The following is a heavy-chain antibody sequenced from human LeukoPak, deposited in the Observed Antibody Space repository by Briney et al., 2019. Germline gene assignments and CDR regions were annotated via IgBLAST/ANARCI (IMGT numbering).Heavy chain of an antibody. CDR1: GYTLTELS. CDR3: ATPLRFLEWYDAFDI. Sequence: ASVTVSCTVSGYTLTELSMHWVRQAPGKGLEWMGGFDPEDGETIYAQKFQSRVTMTEDTSTDTAYMELSSLRSEDTAVYYCATPLRFLEWYDAFDIWGQGTMVTVPS. J-gene: IGHJ3*02. D-gene: IGHD3-3*01. V-gene: IGHV1-24*01. CDR2: FDPEDGET.